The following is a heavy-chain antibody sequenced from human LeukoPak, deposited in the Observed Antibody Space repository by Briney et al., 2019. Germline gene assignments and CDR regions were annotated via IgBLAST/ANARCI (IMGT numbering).Heavy chain of an antibody. CDR1: GGSISSGDYY. CDR3: ARSEVGETPFDY. Sequence: SETLSLTCTVSGGSISSGDYYWSWVRQPPGKGLGWIGYIYYSGSTYYNPSLKSRVTISVDTSKNQFSLKLSSVTAADTAVYYCARSEVGETPFDYWGQGTLVTVSS. D-gene: IGHD3-10*01. CDR2: IYYSGST. J-gene: IGHJ4*02. V-gene: IGHV4-30-4*08.